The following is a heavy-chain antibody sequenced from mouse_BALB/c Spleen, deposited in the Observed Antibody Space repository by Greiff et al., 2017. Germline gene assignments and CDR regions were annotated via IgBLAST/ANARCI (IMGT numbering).Heavy chain of an antibody. Sequence: EVQGVESGGGLVQPGGSLKLSCAASGFTFSSYTMSWVRQTPEKRLEWVAYISNGGGSTYYPDTVKGRFTISRDNAKNTRYLQMSSLKSEDTAMYYCARGRVYYGYSDWYFDVWGAGTTVTVSS. V-gene: IGHV5-12-2*01. CDR3: ARGRVYYGYSDWYFDV. D-gene: IGHD1-2*01. J-gene: IGHJ1*01. CDR1: GFTFSSYT. CDR2: ISNGGGST.